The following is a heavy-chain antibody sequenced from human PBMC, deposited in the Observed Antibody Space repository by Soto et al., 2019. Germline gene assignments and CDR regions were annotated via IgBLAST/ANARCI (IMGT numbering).Heavy chain of an antibody. CDR2: IYHSGST. D-gene: IGHD3-22*01. V-gene: IGHV4-30-2*01. CDR3: ARAYTGNYYGSSGYPYGMDV. Sequence: PSETLSLTCAVSGGSISSGGYSWSWIWQPPGKGLEWIGYIYHSGSTYYNPSLKSRVTISVDRSKNQFSLKLSSVTAADTAVYYCARAYTGNYYGSSGYPYGMDVWGQGTTVTVSS. J-gene: IGHJ6*02. CDR1: GGSISSGGYS.